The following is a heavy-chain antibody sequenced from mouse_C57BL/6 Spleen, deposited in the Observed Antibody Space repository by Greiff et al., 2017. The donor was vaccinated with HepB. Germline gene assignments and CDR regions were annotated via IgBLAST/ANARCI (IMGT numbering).Heavy chain of an antibody. CDR3: ARDKNYGSSSHWYFDV. J-gene: IGHJ1*03. CDR1: GFTFSSYA. CDR2: ISDGGSYT. Sequence: EVQVVESGGGLVKPGGSLKLSCAASGFTFSSYAMSWVRQTPEKRLEWVATISDGGSYTYYPDNVKGRFTISRDNAKNNLYLQMSHLKSEDTAMYYCARDKNYGSSSHWYFDVWGTGTTVTVSS. V-gene: IGHV5-4*01. D-gene: IGHD1-1*01.